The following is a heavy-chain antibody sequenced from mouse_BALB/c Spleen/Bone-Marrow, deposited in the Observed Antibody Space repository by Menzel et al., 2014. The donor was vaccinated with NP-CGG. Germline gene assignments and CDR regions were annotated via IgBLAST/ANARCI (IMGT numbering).Heavy chain of an antibody. Sequence: VQLQQSGAELVKPGASVKLSCTASGFNFKDTYMHWVKQRPEQGLEWIGRIDPANGNTKYDPKFQGKATITADTSSNTAYQQRSNLTTEDAADYFCASLDDYIYWGQGTLVTVSA. D-gene: IGHD2-4*01. V-gene: IGHV14-3*02. J-gene: IGHJ3*01. CDR3: ASLDDYIY. CDR2: IDPANGNT. CDR1: GFNFKDTY.